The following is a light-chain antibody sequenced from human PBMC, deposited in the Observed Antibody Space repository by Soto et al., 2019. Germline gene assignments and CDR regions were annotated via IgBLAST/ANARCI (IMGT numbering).Light chain of an antibody. CDR3: SSYTSSCFYV. Sequence: QSALTQPASVSGSPGQSITISCTGTSSDVGGYNYVSWYQQHPGKAPKLMIYDVSNRPSGVSNRFSGSKSGNTASLTISGLQAEDEADYYCSSYTSSCFYVFGTGTKVTVL. J-gene: IGLJ1*01. CDR2: DVS. V-gene: IGLV2-14*01. CDR1: SSDVGGYNY.